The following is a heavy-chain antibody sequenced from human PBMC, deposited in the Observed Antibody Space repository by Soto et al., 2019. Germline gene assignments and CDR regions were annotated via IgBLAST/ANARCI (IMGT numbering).Heavy chain of an antibody. J-gene: IGHJ6*01. D-gene: IGHD3-22*01. CDR2: ITIRTGNV. Sequence: GGSLRLSCEASGFTISECSMNWVRQAPGKGLEWLAYITIRTGNVLYADSVRGRFTISADNAENSVILQMNSLRDEDSAVYYCAKGEHYYDVRGYRPSHYYYGLDVWGRGTTVTGLL. CDR1: GFTISECS. CDR3: AKGEHYYDVRGYRPSHYYYGLDV. V-gene: IGHV3-48*02.